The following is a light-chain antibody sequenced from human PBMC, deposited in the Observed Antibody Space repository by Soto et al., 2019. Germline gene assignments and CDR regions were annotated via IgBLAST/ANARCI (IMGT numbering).Light chain of an antibody. CDR2: KAS. J-gene: IGKJ3*01. V-gene: IGKV1-5*03. CDR1: QSISSW. CDR3: QQSFT. Sequence: DIQMTQSPSTLSASVGERVTITCRASQSISSWLAWYQQKPGKAPKLLIYKASTLESGVPSRFSGSGSGTEFTLTISSLQPDDFATYYCQQSFTFGPGTKVDIK.